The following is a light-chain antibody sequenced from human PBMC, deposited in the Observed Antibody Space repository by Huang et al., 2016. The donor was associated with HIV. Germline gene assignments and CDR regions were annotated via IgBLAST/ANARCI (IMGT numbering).Light chain of an antibody. V-gene: IGKV2-28*01. J-gene: IGKJ4*01. CDR3: MQALQTPLT. Sequence: DIVMIQSPLSLPVTPGEPASISCRSSQSLLDSSGYNYLDWYVQKPGQSPHLLIYLVSNRASGVPDRFSVSGSGTDFTLNISRVEAEDVGVYYCMQALQTPLTFGGGTKVEMK. CDR2: LVS. CDR1: QSLLDSSGYNY.